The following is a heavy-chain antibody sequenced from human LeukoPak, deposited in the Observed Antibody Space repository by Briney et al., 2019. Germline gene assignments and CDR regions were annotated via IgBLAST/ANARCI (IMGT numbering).Heavy chain of an antibody. J-gene: IGHJ3*02. CDR2: IRSKAYGGTT. Sequence: GRSLRLSCTASGFTFGDYAMSWVRQAPGKGREWVGFIRSKAYGGTTEYAASVKGRFTISRDDSTSIAYLQMNSLKTEDTAVYYCTRDRGYSSGWYTDAFDIWGQGTMVTVSS. D-gene: IGHD6-19*01. CDR1: GFTFGDYA. V-gene: IGHV3-49*04. CDR3: TRDRGYSSGWYTDAFDI.